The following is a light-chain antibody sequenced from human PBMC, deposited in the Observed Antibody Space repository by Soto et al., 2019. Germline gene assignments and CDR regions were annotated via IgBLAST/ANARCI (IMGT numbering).Light chain of an antibody. CDR2: ENN. J-gene: IGLJ2*01. Sequence: NFMLTQPHSVSESPGKTVTISCTRSSGSIANNYVQWYQQRPGSAPTTVIYENNQRPSGGPGRFSGSIDGSSNSASLTISGLQTEDEADYYCQSYDSDFVIFGGGTKLTVL. CDR1: SGSIANNY. CDR3: QSYDSDFVI. V-gene: IGLV6-57*04.